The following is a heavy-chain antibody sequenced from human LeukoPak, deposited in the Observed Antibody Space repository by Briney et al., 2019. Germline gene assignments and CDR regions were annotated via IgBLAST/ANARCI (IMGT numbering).Heavy chain of an antibody. CDR3: AKDLGYCSSTSCGY. J-gene: IGHJ4*02. V-gene: IGHV3-30*02. CDR1: GFTFSSYG. Sequence: GGSLRLSCAASGFTFSSYGMHWVRLAPGKGLEWVAFIRYDGSNKYYADSVKGRFTISRDNSKNTLYLQMNSLRAEDTAVYYCAKDLGYCSSTSCGYWGQGTLVTVSS. D-gene: IGHD2-2*03. CDR2: IRYDGSNK.